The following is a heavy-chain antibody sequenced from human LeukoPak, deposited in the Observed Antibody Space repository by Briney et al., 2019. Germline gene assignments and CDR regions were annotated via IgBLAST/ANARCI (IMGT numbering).Heavy chain of an antibody. CDR3: ARGPGSKDIVVVVAATGEYYYYGMDV. Sequence: PGGSLRLSCAASGFTFSDYYMNWVRQAPGKRRERVSSISRSSTIYYADSVKGRFTISRDNAKNSLYLQMNSLRAEDTAVYYCARGPGSKDIVVVVAATGEYYYYGMDVWGKGTTVTVSS. V-gene: IGHV3-69-1*01. CDR1: GFTFSDYY. D-gene: IGHD2-15*01. J-gene: IGHJ6*04. CDR2: ISRSSTI.